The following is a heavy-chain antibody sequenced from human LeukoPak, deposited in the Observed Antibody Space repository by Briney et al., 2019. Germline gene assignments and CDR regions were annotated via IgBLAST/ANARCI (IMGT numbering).Heavy chain of an antibody. CDR3: AKRGGSVLMVYAIADAFDI. D-gene: IGHD2-8*01. J-gene: IGHJ4*02. Sequence: GSLRLSCAASGFTFSSYAMSWVRQAPGKGLEWVSAISGSGGSTYYADSVKGRFTISRDNSKNTLYLQMNSLRAEDTAVYYCAKRGGSVLMVYAIADAFDIWGQGTLVTLSS. V-gene: IGHV3-23*01. CDR1: GFTFSSYA. CDR2: ISGSGGST.